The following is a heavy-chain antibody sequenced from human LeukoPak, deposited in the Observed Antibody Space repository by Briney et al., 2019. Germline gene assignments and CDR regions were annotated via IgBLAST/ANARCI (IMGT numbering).Heavy chain of an antibody. Sequence: PGGSLRLSCAASGFTFSSYSMNRVRQAPGKGLEWVSSISSSSSYIYYADSVKGRFTISRDNAKNSLYLQMNSLRAEDTAVYYCARDILTGYLYGMDVWGKGTTVTVSS. CDR2: ISSSSSYI. V-gene: IGHV3-21*01. CDR1: GFTFSSYS. CDR3: ARDILTGYLYGMDV. D-gene: IGHD3-9*01. J-gene: IGHJ6*04.